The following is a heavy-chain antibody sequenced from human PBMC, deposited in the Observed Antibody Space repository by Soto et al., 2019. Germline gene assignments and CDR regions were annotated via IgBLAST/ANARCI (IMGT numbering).Heavy chain of an antibody. V-gene: IGHV3-30*18. CDR1: GFTFDSFG. Sequence: QVQLVESVGGVVQPGRSLRLSCAASGFTFDSFGMHWVRQAPGKGLEWVAVISYDGTNNYYADSVKGRFTISRDNSKNTLYLQLNSLRDEDKAVYYCAKERYSSGCVDYWGQGTLATVSS. D-gene: IGHD6-19*01. J-gene: IGHJ4*02. CDR2: ISYDGTNN. CDR3: AKERYSSGCVDY.